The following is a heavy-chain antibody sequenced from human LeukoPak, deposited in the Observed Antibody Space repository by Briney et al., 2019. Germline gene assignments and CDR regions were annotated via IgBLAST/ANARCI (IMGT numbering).Heavy chain of an antibody. CDR2: IYTSGST. D-gene: IGHD3-22*01. J-gene: IGHJ4*02. CDR1: GGSISSGSYY. V-gene: IGHV4-61*02. Sequence: SQTLSLTCTVSGGSISSGSYYWSWIRQPAGKGLEWIGRIYTSGSTNYNPSLKSRVTISVDTSKNQFSLKLSSVTAADTAVYYCASPMYYYDSSGYYASCWGQGTLVTASS. CDR3: ASPMYYYDSSGYYASC.